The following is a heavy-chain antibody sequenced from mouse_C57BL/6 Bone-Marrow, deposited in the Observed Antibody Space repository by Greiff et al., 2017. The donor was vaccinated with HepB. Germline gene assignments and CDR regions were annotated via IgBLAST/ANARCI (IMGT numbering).Heavy chain of an antibody. V-gene: IGHV14-2*01. CDR2: IDPEDGET. D-gene: IGHD3-2*02. CDR3: ARDSSVYDYAMDY. CDR1: GFNIKDYY. J-gene: IGHJ4*01. Sequence: VHVKQSGAELVKPGASVKLSCTASGFNIKDYYMHWVKQRTEQGLEWIGRIDPEDGETKYAPKFQGKATITADTSSNKAYLQLSSLTSEDTAVYYCARDSSVYDYAMDYWGQGTSVTVSS.